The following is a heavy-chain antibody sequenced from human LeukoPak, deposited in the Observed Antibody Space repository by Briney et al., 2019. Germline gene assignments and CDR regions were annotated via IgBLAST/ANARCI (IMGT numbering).Heavy chain of an antibody. J-gene: IGHJ6*02. Sequence: PSETLSLTCAVYGGSFSGYYWSWIRQPPGKGLEWIGEINHSGSTNYNPSLKSRVTISVDTSKNQLSLKLSSVTAADTAVYYCARDRLLWFGESSRYYYGMDVWGQGTTVTVSS. CDR2: INHSGST. V-gene: IGHV4-34*01. CDR1: GGSFSGYY. CDR3: ARDRLLWFGESSRYYYGMDV. D-gene: IGHD3-10*01.